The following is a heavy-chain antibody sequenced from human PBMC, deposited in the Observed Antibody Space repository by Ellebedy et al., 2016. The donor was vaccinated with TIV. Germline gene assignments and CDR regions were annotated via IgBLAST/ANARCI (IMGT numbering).Heavy chain of an antibody. CDR1: GFTFSDYY. CDR3: AKDNSPSITGNQGY. D-gene: IGHD1-20*01. V-gene: IGHV3-11*05. J-gene: IGHJ4*02. Sequence: GGSLRLXXAVSGFTFSDYYMSWIRQAPGKGLEWVSYISSSSSYTNYADSVKGRFTISRDNAKNSLYLQMNSLRAEDTAVYYCAKDNSPSITGNQGYWGQGTLVTVSS. CDR2: ISSSSSYT.